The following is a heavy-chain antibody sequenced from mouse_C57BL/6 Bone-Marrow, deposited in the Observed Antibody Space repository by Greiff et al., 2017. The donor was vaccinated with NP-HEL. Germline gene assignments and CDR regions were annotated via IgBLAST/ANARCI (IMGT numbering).Heavy chain of an antibody. J-gene: IGHJ1*03. D-gene: IGHD2-1*01. CDR3: ARCGNYKGANWYFDV. Sequence: EVQLKQSVAELVRPGASVKLSCTASGFNIKNTYMHWVEQRPEQGLEWIGRIDPANGNTKYAPKFQGKATITADTSSNTAYLQLSSLTSEDTAIYYCARCGNYKGANWYFDVWGTGTTVTVSS. V-gene: IGHV14-3*01. CDR2: IDPANGNT. CDR1: GFNIKNTY.